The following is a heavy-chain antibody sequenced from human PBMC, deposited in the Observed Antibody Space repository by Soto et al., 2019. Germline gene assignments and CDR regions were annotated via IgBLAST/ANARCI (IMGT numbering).Heavy chain of an antibody. CDR1: GFTFSSYS. Sequence: GGSLRLSCAASGFTFSSYSMNWVHQAPGKGLEWVSYISSSSSTIYYADSVKGRFTISRDNAKNSLYLQMNSLRDEDTAVYYCARDSYYDFWSGYSNDDYWGQGTLVTVSS. V-gene: IGHV3-48*02. D-gene: IGHD3-3*01. CDR3: ARDSYYDFWSGYSNDDY. J-gene: IGHJ4*02. CDR2: ISSSSSTI.